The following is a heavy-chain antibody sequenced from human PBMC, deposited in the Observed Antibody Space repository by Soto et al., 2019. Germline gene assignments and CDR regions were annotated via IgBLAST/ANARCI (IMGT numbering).Heavy chain of an antibody. CDR1: GGSVSNYY. CDR3: ARDHVVETSYGFFDY. CDR2: MYHSGSS. Sequence: PSETLSLTCTVSGGSVSNYYWSWIRQPPGKGLEWIGYMYHSGSSNYNPSLKRRVTISVDTSKNQVSLEVTSVIAADTAVYYCARDHVVETSYGFFDYWGQGILVTVSS. V-gene: IGHV4-59*02. J-gene: IGHJ4*02. D-gene: IGHD2-15*01.